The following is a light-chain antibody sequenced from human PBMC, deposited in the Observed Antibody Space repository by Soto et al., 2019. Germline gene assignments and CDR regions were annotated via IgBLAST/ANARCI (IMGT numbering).Light chain of an antibody. CDR3: SSYTRSNTLHYV. J-gene: IGLJ1*01. CDR2: EVS. CDR1: PSDVGGFNY. Sequence: QSVLAQPASVSGSPGQSITISCARTPSDVGGFNYVSWYQQYPGKAPKLILYEVSHRPSGVSNRFSGFKSGNTASLTISGLQAEDEADYYCSSYTRSNTLHYVFGPGTKLTVL. V-gene: IGLV2-14*01.